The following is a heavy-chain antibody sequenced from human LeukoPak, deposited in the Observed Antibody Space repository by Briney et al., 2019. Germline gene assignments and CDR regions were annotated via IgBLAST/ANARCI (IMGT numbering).Heavy chain of an antibody. V-gene: IGHV4-59*08. D-gene: IGHD6-19*01. Sequence: SETLSLTCTVSDGSISSYYWNWIRQPPGKGLEWIGYIYYSGSTNYNTSLKSRVTISVDTSKNQLSLKLSSVTAADTALYYCARQHSSGWYVFDYWGQGTLVTVSS. CDR2: IYYSGST. CDR3: ARQHSSGWYVFDY. CDR1: DGSISSYY. J-gene: IGHJ4*02.